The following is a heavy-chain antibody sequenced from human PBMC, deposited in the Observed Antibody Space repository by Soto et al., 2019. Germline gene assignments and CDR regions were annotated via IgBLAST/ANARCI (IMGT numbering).Heavy chain of an antibody. Sequence: EVQLVESGGGLVKPGGSLRLSCAASGFTFSSYSMNWVRQAPGKGLEWVSSISSSSSYIYYADSVKGRFTISRDNAKNSLYLQMNSLRAEDTAVYYCARGGGDIVATTPYYYYGMDVWGQGTTVTVSS. CDR1: GFTFSSYS. J-gene: IGHJ6*02. CDR2: ISSSSSYI. D-gene: IGHD5-12*01. V-gene: IGHV3-21*01. CDR3: ARGGGDIVATTPYYYYGMDV.